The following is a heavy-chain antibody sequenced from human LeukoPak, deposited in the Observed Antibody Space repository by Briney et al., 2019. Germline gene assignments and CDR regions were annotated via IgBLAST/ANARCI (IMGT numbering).Heavy chain of an antibody. Sequence: KPSETLSLTCTVSGGPIYSYYWSWIRQTAGKGLEWIGRLYPGVSTNYNPSLKSRVTMSVDTSKNQFALELSAVTAADTAVYYCARLKFYDSTGYSPGHYMDVWGKGTTVTVSS. CDR3: ARLKFYDSTGYSPGHYMDV. J-gene: IGHJ6*03. D-gene: IGHD3-22*01. CDR2: LYPGVST. V-gene: IGHV4-4*07. CDR1: GGPIYSYY.